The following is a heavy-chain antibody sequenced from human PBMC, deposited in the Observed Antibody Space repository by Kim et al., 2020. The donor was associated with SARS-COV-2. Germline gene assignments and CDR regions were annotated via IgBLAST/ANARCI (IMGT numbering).Heavy chain of an antibody. CDR1: GYTFTSYG. CDR2: ISAYNGNT. D-gene: IGHD4-4*01. V-gene: IGHV1-18*04. Sequence: ASVKVSCKASGYTFTSYGISWVRQAPGQGLEWMGWISAYNGNTNYAQKLQGRVTMTTDTSTSTAYMELRSLRSDDTAVCYCARDRSNYRDYYYGMDVWGQGTTVTVSS. J-gene: IGHJ6*02. CDR3: ARDRSNYRDYYYGMDV.